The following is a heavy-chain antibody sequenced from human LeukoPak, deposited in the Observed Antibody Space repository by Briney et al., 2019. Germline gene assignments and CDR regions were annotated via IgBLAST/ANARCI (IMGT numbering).Heavy chain of an antibody. CDR3: ATTYYYDSSGYYVEDY. J-gene: IGHJ4*02. CDR1: GGSISSGDYY. Sequence: SQTLSLTCTVSGGSISSGDYYWGWIRQPPGKGLEWIGSIYYSGSTYYNPSLKSRVTISVDTSKNQFSLKLSSVTAADTAVYYCATTYYYDSSGYYVEDYWGQGTLVTVSS. V-gene: IGHV4-39*01. D-gene: IGHD3-22*01. CDR2: IYYSGST.